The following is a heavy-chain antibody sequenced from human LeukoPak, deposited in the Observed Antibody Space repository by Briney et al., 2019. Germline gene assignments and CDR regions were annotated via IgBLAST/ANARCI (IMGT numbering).Heavy chain of an antibody. Sequence: HPGGSLRLSWAASGFTVSLYYMTWVRQAPGKGLEWVSVIYSGGPTYYADSVKGRFTISRDNSKNTVYLQMNSLRGEDTAVYFCARDSSSTPMAPSGYWGQGTLVTVSS. CDR3: ARDSSSTPMAPSGY. V-gene: IGHV3-53*01. J-gene: IGHJ4*02. CDR2: IYSGGPT. D-gene: IGHD5-18*01. CDR1: GFTVSLYY.